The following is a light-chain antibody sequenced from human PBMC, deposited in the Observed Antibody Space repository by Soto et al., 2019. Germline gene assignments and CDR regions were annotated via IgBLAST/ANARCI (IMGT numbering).Light chain of an antibody. CDR2: EVS. Sequence: QSALTQPACVSGSPGQSITISCTGTSSDVGDYNYVSWYQHHPDKAPKLMIYEVSNRPSGVSNRFSGSKSGNTASLTISGLQAEDEAAYYCTSYTTSSTHWVFGGGTKVTVL. CDR3: TSYTTSSTHWV. J-gene: IGLJ3*02. CDR1: SSDVGDYNY. V-gene: IGLV2-14*01.